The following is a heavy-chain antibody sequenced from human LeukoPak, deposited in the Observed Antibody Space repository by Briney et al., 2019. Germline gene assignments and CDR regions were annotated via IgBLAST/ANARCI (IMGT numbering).Heavy chain of an antibody. CDR1: GYTFTSYG. CDR3: ARDRIVGARIDY. Sequence: ASVKVSCKASGYTFTSYGISWVRQAPGQGLEWMGWISAYNDNRRNAQKFQGRVTMTTDTSTSTAYMELGSLRSDDTAVYYCARDRIVGARIDYWGQGTLVTVSS. CDR2: ISAYNDNR. V-gene: IGHV1-18*01. D-gene: IGHD1-26*01. J-gene: IGHJ4*02.